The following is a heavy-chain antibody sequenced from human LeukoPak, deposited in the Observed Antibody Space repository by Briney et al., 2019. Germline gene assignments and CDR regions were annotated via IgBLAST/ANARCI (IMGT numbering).Heavy chain of an antibody. V-gene: IGHV3-53*01. J-gene: IGHJ4*02. CDR2: IYSGGST. CDR1: GFTVSSNY. D-gene: IGHD6-19*01. CDR3: ARDQNSLSIAVAAPFDY. Sequence: SGGSLRLSCAASGFTVSSNYMSWVRQAPGKGLEWVSVIYSGGSTYYADSVKGRFTISRDNPKNTLYLQMNSLRAEDTAVYYCARDQNSLSIAVAAPFDYWGQGTLVTVSS.